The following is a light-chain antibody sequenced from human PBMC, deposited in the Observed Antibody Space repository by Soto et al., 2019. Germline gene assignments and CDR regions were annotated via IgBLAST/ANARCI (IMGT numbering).Light chain of an antibody. V-gene: IGKV3-11*01. Sequence: EVVLTQSPGTLSLSPGEGATLSCRASQSVGGTFLAWYQQKGGQAPRLLIHGASNRATGIPDRFSGSGSGTDFTLTISSLEPEDFAVYYCQQRSNWPPWTFGQGTKV. CDR1: QSVGGTF. J-gene: IGKJ1*01. CDR2: GAS. CDR3: QQRSNWPPWT.